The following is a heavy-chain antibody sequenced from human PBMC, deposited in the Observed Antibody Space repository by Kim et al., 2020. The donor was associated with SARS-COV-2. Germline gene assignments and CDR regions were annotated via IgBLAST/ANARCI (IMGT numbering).Heavy chain of an antibody. D-gene: IGHD3-3*01. V-gene: IGHV3-7*03. CDR2: IKQDGSEK. CDR3: ARDRPNYDFWSGPELDY. CDR1: GFTFSSFW. Sequence: GGSLRLSCAASGFTFSSFWMSWVRQAPGKGLEWVANIKQDGSEKYYVDSVKGRFTISRDNAKNSLYLQMNSLRAEDTAVYYCARDRPNYDFWSGPELDYWGQGTLVTVSS. J-gene: IGHJ4*02.